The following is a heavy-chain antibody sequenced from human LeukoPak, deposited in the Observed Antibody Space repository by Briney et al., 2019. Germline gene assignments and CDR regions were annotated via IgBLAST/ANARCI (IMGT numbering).Heavy chain of an antibody. CDR2: ISSASNTI. D-gene: IGHD3-10*01. CDR3: ARDGWFGDYNWFDP. CDR1: GFTFSSYS. V-gene: IGHV3-48*01. J-gene: IGHJ5*02. Sequence: GGSLRLSCAASGFTFSSYSMNWVRQAPGKGLEWISYISSASNTIYYADSVRGRFTISRDNAKNSVYLQMDSLRAEDTAMYYCARDGWFGDYNWFDPWGQGTLVTVSS.